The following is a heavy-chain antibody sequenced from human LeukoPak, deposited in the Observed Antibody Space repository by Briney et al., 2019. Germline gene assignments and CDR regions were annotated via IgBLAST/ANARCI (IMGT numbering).Heavy chain of an antibody. Sequence: SETLSLTCTVSGGSISSYYWSWIRQPPGKGLEWIGYIYYSGSTNYNPSPKSRVTISVDTSKNQFSLKLSSVTAADTAVYYCATAGYSSSEPAGYWGQGTLVTVSS. CDR3: ATAGYSSSEPAGY. J-gene: IGHJ4*02. CDR2: IYYSGST. D-gene: IGHD6-13*01. V-gene: IGHV4-59*01. CDR1: GGSISSYY.